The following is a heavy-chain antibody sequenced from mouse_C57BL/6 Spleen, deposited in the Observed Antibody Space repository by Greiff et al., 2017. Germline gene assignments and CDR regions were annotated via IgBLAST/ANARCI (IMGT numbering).Heavy chain of an antibody. J-gene: IGHJ2*01. CDR1: GYTFTDYE. V-gene: IGHV1-15*01. D-gene: IGHD3-2*02. CDR2: IDPETGGT. Sequence: VQLQQSGAELVRPGASVTLSCKASGYTFTDYEMHWVKQTPVHGLEWIGAIDPETGGTAYNHKFKGKAILTADKSSSTAYMELRSLTSEDAAVYYCTRPDSSGYYFDYWGQGTTLTVSS. CDR3: TRPDSSGYYFDY.